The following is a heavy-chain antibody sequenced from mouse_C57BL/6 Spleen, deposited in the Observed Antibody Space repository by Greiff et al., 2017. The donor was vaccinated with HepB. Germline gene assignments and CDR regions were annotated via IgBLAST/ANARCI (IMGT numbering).Heavy chain of an antibody. V-gene: IGHV5-17*01. Sequence: EVMLVESGGGLVKPGGSLKLSCAASGFTFSDYGMHWVRQAPEKGLEWVAYISSGSSTIYYADTVKGRFTISRDNAKNTLFLQMTSLRSEDTAMYYCARPRERYAMDYWGQGTSVTVSS. CDR1: GFTFSDYG. J-gene: IGHJ4*01. CDR2: ISSGSSTI. CDR3: ARPRERYAMDY.